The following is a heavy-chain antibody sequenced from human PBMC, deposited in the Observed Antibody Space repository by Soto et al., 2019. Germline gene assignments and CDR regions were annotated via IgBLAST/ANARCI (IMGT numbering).Heavy chain of an antibody. J-gene: IGHJ4*02. CDR2: ISSNGGST. D-gene: IGHD6-6*01. CDR1: GFTFSSYA. V-gene: IGHV3-64D*08. CDR3: VKGGFHSEYSSSPYDY. Sequence: GGSLRLSCSASGFTFSSYAMHWVRQAPGKGLEYVSAISSNGGSTYYADSVKGRFTISRDNSKNTLYLQMSSLRAEDTAVYYCVKGGFHSEYSSSPYDYWGQGTLVTVSS.